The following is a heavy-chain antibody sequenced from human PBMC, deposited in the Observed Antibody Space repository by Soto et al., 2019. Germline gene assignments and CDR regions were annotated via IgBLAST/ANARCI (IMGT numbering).Heavy chain of an antibody. CDR1: GYTFTSYG. CDR2: ISAYNGNT. Sequence: QVQLVQSGAEVKKPGASVKVSCKASGYTFTSYGISWVRQAPGQGLEWMGWISAYNGNTNYAQKLQGRVTMTTDTXXXXAYXXLRXLRSDDTAVYYCARPRGYSYGFDYWGQGTLVTVSS. CDR3: ARPRGYSYGFDY. V-gene: IGHV1-18*01. J-gene: IGHJ4*02. D-gene: IGHD5-18*01.